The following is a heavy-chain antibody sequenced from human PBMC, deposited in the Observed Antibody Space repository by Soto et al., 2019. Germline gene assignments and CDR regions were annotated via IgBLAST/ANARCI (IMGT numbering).Heavy chain of an antibody. Sequence: GESLKISCKGSGYRLTTYWIGWVRQMPGKGLEWMGIIYGVDSDTRYSPSFEGQVTISADKSVGTAYLQWSSLKASDTAMYYCARGAVPGNWDVFDTWGQGTMVTVS. D-gene: IGHD6-19*01. CDR3: ARGAVPGNWDVFDT. V-gene: IGHV5-51*01. CDR1: GYRLTTYW. CDR2: IYGVDSDT. J-gene: IGHJ3*02.